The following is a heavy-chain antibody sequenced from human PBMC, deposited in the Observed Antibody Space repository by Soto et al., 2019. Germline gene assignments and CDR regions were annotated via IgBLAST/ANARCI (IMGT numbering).Heavy chain of an antibody. CDR1: GGSISSGGYY. CDR3: ARGVAGRDSSGYYPAFDI. CDR2: IYYSGST. V-gene: IGHV4-61*08. D-gene: IGHD3-22*01. J-gene: IGHJ3*02. Sequence: SETLSLTCTVSGGSISSGGYYWSWIRQHPGKGLEWIGYIYYSGSTNYNPSLKSRVTISVDTSKNQFSLKLSSVTAADTAVYYCARGVAGRDSSGYYPAFDIWGQGTMVTVSS.